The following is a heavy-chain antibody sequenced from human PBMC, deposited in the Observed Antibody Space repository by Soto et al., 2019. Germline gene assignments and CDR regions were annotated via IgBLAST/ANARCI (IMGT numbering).Heavy chain of an antibody. CDR1: GGSFSGYS. V-gene: IGHV4-34*01. Sequence: PSETLSLTCAVYGGSFSGYSWTWIRQPPGVGLEWIGEVTHSGSTNYSPSLKSRVTVSVDTSKNQFSLSLSSVTAADTAIYHCARLVIVTSGVWTGRYFDYWGQGALVTVSS. CDR2: VTHSGST. CDR3: ARLVIVTSGVWTGRYFDY. J-gene: IGHJ4*02. D-gene: IGHD3-10*01.